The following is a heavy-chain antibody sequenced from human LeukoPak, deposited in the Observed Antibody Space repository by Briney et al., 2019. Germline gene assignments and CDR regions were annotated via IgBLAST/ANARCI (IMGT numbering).Heavy chain of an antibody. CDR1: GGTFSSYA. CDR3: ARDPLTTGVRDIDY. J-gene: IGHJ4*02. D-gene: IGHD4-23*01. V-gene: IGHV1-2*02. CDR2: INPNSGGT. Sequence: ASVKVSCKAFGGTFSSYAISWVRQAPGQGLEWMGWINPNSGGTNYAQKFQGRVTMTRDTSISTAYMELSRLRSDDTAVYYCARDPLTTGVRDIDYWGQGTLVTVSS.